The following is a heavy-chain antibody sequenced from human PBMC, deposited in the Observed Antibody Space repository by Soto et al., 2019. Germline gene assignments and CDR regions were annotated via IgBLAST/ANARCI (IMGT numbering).Heavy chain of an antibody. D-gene: IGHD6-13*01. V-gene: IGHV5-51*01. CDR1: GYTFSNFW. CDR3: ARSPRSSPYFDS. J-gene: IGHJ4*02. Sequence: PGESLKISCQCSGYTFSNFWIAWVRHLPGKGLEYMGIIYPGDSETRYSPSFHGKVTISADRSIGNAYLQWSSLEASDSAFYFCARSPRSSPYFDSWGQGTLVTVSS. CDR2: IYPGDSET.